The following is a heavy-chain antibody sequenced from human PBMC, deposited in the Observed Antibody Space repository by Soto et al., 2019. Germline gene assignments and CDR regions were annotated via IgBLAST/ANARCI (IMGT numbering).Heavy chain of an antibody. CDR1: GFTFSSYA. J-gene: IGHJ3*02. CDR2: ISYDGSNK. CDR3: ARDLYGGNSGNAFDI. D-gene: IGHD2-21*02. V-gene: IGHV3-30-3*01. Sequence: GGSLRLSCAASGFTFSSYAMHWVRQAPGKGLEWVAVISYDGSNKYYADSVKGRFTISRDNSKNTLYLQMNSLRAEDTAVYYCARDLYGGNSGNAFDIWGQGTMVTVSS.